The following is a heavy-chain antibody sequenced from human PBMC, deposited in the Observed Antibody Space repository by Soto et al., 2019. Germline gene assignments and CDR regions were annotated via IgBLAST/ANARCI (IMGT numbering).Heavy chain of an antibody. CDR2: ISYDGSSK. CDR3: ARDSGGSTFNWFDP. J-gene: IGHJ5*02. V-gene: IGHV3-30-3*01. Sequence: PGGSLRLSCSASGFTFSSYAMHWVRQAPGKGLEWVAIISYDGSSKYYADSVKGRFTISRDNSKNTLYLQMNSLRTEDTAVYYCARDSGGSTFNWFDPWGQGTLVTVSS. D-gene: IGHD3-10*01. CDR1: GFTFSSYA.